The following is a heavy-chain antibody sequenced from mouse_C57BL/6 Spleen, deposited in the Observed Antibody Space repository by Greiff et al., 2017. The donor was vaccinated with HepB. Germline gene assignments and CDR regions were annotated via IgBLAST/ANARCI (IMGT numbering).Heavy chain of an antibody. Sequence: EVMLVESGGGLVKPGGSLKLSCAASGFTFSDYGMHWVRQAPEKGLEWVAYISSGSSTIYYADTVKGRFTISRDNAKNTLFLQMTSLRSEDTAMYYCAREFYYGSSPSYAMDYWGQGTSVTVSS. CDR1: GFTFSDYG. V-gene: IGHV5-17*01. D-gene: IGHD1-1*01. CDR3: AREFYYGSSPSYAMDY. CDR2: ISSGSSTI. J-gene: IGHJ4*01.